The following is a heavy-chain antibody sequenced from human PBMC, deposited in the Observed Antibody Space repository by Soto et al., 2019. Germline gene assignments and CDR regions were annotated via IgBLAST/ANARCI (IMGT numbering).Heavy chain of an antibody. CDR2: IYDSGSA. J-gene: IGHJ4*02. Sequence: QVHLQESGPGLVKPSGTLSLRCAVSGGPISNDHWWSWVRQSPEKGLELIGEIYDSGSASDTSALQTPVTISPGLSKNPSSLKLTSVTVEDTAVYYGVRNGHAGREYWGQGNLVTV. D-gene: IGHD2-8*01. CDR3: VRNGHAGREY. CDR1: GGPISNDHW. V-gene: IGHV4-4*02.